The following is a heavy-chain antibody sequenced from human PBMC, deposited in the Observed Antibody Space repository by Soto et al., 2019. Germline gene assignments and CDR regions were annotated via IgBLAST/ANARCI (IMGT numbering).Heavy chain of an antibody. J-gene: IGHJ6*02. CDR1: GFTFSSYA. V-gene: IGHV3-30-3*01. CDR2: ISYDGSNK. Sequence: LRLSCAASGFTFSSYAMHWVRQAPGKGLEWVAVISYDGSNKYYADSVKGRFTISRDNSKNTLYLQMNSLRAEDTAVYYCARDGGVCSSTSCYLSSGGMDVWGQGTTVTVSS. CDR3: ARDGGVCSSTSCYLSSGGMDV. D-gene: IGHD2-2*01.